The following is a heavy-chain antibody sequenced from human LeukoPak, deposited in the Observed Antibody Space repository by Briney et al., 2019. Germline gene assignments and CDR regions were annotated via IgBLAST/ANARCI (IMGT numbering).Heavy chain of an antibody. V-gene: IGHV4-30-2*01. CDR3: ARCDYGSGSNYFDY. Sequence: PSETLSLTCAVSGGSISSGGYSWSWIRQTPGKGLEWIWYIYHSGSTYYNPSLKSRVTVSADRSKNQFALKLDSVTAAGTAVYYCARCDYGSGSNYFDYWGQGTLVTVSS. CDR1: GGSISSGGYS. D-gene: IGHD3-10*01. CDR2: IYHSGST. J-gene: IGHJ4*02.